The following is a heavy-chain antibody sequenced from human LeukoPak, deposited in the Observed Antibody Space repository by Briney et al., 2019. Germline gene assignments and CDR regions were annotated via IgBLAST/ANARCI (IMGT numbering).Heavy chain of an antibody. CDR1: GVSLSRFY. D-gene: IGHD6-19*01. V-gene: IGHV4-4*09. CDR2: IYNGVPT. Sequence: PSETLSLTCTTSGVSLSRFYWRWVRQPPGKGLEWIGNIYNGVPTFFTPSLKSRVTISVDTSRRQFSLELASVTAEDTAVYYCVQTTGWPGFDYWGQGILVTVSS. CDR3: VQTTGWPGFDY. J-gene: IGHJ4*02.